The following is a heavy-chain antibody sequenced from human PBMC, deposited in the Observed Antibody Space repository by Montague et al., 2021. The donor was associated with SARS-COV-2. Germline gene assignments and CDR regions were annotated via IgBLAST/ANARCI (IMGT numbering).Heavy chain of an antibody. CDR2: IDWDDDK. J-gene: IGHJ3*02. CDR1: RFSLSTSGMC. CDR3: ARTSIPAAGTAFDI. V-gene: IGHV2-70*11. Sequence: PALVKPTQTLTLTCTFSRFSLSTSGMCVSWIRQPPGKALEWLARIDWDDDKYYSTSLKTRLTISKDTSKNQVVLTMTNMDPVDTATYYCARTSIPAAGTAFDIWGQGTMVTVSS. D-gene: IGHD6-13*01.